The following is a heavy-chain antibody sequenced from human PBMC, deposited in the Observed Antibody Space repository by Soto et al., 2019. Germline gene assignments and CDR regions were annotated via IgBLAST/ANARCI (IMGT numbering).Heavy chain of an antibody. V-gene: IGHV3-23*01. CDR3: AKDQGSSWYEIDY. Sequence: PGASLRLSCQPSGFTFSNYAVTWVRQAPGKGLEWVSTLSGSGGSKYYADYEKSKDNISRDNSKKTQYQQINSMRAEDTAVYYCAKDQGSSWYEIDYWGQGT. CDR1: GFTFSNYA. D-gene: IGHD6-13*01. CDR2: LSGSGGSK. J-gene: IGHJ4*02.